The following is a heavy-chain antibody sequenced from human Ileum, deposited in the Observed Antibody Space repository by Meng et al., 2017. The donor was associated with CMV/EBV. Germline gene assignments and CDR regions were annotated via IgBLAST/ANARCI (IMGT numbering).Heavy chain of an antibody. CDR3: ARDNWGYDY. CDR2: ISVHHGNT. V-gene: IGHV1-18*01. Sequence: VDLVQSGTEGTQPGPSGKLSCHPSGYTFTNHNIAWLRQAPGQGLEWMGWISVHHGNTDYAQKYQDRVTMTRDTSTNTAYMELRSLTSDDTAMYYCARDNWGYDYWGQGTLVTVSS. CDR1: GYTFTNHN. D-gene: IGHD7-27*01. J-gene: IGHJ4*02.